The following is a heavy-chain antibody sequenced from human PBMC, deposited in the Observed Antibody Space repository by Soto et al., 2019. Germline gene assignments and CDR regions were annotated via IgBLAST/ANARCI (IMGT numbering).Heavy chain of an antibody. CDR3: ARGWVNYGSGSYDV. CDR1: EFSFSRYW. D-gene: IGHD3-10*01. J-gene: IGHJ6*02. Sequence: EVQLVESGGGLVQPGGSLRLSCAASEFSFSRYWMHWVRQAPGKGLMWVSRINSDGSGTSYADSVKGRFTISRYNAKNTLYLQMNSLRVEDTAVYYCARGWVNYGSGSYDVWGQGTTVTVSS. V-gene: IGHV3-74*01. CDR2: INSDGSGT.